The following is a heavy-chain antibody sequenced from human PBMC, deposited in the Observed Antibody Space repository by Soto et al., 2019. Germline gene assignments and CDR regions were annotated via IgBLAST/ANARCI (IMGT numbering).Heavy chain of an antibody. D-gene: IGHD2-15*01. CDR2: INHSGST. CDR3: ARTYCSAGSCYGRRYYYMDV. V-gene: IGHV4-34*01. Sequence: SETLSLTCAVYGGSFSGYYWSWIRQSPEKGLEWIGEINHSGSTNYNPSLKSRVTISVDTSKNQFSLKLSSVTAADTAVYYCARTYCSAGSCYGRRYYYMDVWGKGTTVTVSS. CDR1: GGSFSGYY. J-gene: IGHJ6*03.